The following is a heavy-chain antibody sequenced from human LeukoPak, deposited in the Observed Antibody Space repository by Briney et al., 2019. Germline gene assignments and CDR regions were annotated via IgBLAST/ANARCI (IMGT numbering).Heavy chain of an antibody. Sequence: SQTLSLTCAVSGDSISSGDYSWSWIRQPSGKGLEWIGYTFHSGSSYYNPSLKSRVTISVDKSKNQFSLRLPSVTAADTAVYYCARELWFVNAPGSWFDPWGQGTLVTVSS. CDR2: TFHSGSS. CDR1: GDSISSGDYS. D-gene: IGHD3-10*01. CDR3: ARELWFVNAPGSWFDP. V-gene: IGHV4-30-2*01. J-gene: IGHJ5*02.